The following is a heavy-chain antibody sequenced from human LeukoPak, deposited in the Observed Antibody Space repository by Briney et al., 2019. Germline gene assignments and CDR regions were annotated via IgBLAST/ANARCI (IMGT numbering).Heavy chain of an antibody. J-gene: IGHJ4*02. D-gene: IGHD6-13*01. Sequence: GGSLRLPCAASGFTFSNYAMSWVRQAPGKGLEWVSGISGIGGTTYYADSVKGRFTISRDNSKNTLYLQVISLRADDTAVYYCAKVWQQLVRRGDYFDYWGLGTLVTVSS. CDR3: AKVWQQLVRRGDYFDY. V-gene: IGHV3-23*01. CDR1: GFTFSNYA. CDR2: ISGIGGTT.